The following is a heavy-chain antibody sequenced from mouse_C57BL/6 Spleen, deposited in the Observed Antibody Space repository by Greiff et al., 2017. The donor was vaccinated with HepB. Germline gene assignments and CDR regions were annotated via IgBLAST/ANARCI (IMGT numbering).Heavy chain of an antibody. CDR1: GFTFSDYG. CDR2: ISSGSSTI. J-gene: IGHJ3*01. D-gene: IGHD2-4*01. V-gene: IGHV5-17*01. Sequence: DVKLVESGGGLVKPGGSLKLSCAASGFTFSDYGMPWVRQAPEKGLEWVAYISSGSSTIYYADTVKGRFTISRDNAKNTLFLKMTSLRSEDTAMYYCARGGYDYDVELAYWGQGTMVTVSA. CDR3: ARGGYDYDVELAY.